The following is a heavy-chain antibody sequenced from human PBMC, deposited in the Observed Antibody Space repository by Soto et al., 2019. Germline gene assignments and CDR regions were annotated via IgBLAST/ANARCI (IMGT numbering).Heavy chain of an antibody. D-gene: IGHD2-15*01. Sequence: SETLSLTCSVSGGSVRSGSYYWTWIRQHPGKGLEWIGYIYYSGSTYYNPSLKSRVTISVDTSKNQFSLKLSSVTAADTAVYYCARDRECSGGTCYNYFDYWGQGTLVTVSS. V-gene: IGHV4-31*03. CDR2: IYYSGST. J-gene: IGHJ4*02. CDR3: ARDRECSGGTCYNYFDY. CDR1: GGSVRSGSYY.